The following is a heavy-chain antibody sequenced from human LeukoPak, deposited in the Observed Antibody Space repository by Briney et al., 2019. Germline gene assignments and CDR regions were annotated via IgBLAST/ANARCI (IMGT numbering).Heavy chain of an antibody. Sequence: SEALSLACAVYGGSFSGYYWSWIRQPPGKGLEWIGEINHSGSTNYNPSLKSRVTISVDTSKNQFSLKGSSLTAADTAVYYCATTYDYTSGGYDYWGQGTLVTVSS. V-gene: IGHV4-34*01. CDR3: ATTYDYTSGGYDY. CDR1: GGSFSGYY. D-gene: IGHD6-19*01. J-gene: IGHJ4*02. CDR2: INHSGST.